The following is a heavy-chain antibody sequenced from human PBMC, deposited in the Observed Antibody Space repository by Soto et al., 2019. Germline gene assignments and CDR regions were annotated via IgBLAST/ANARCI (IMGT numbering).Heavy chain of an antibody. CDR1: AVTFSSYA. V-gene: IGHV1-69*13. CDR2: IIPIFGTA. J-gene: IGHJ4*02. Sequence: GASVKASCNASAVTFSSYAIRWVRQASGHALAWMGGIIPIFGTADYAQKFQGRVRITADEPTRTAYMELSSLSSEDMGVYYSARAVAVAGPTVDYGGQGTLVTVYS. CDR3: ARAVAVAGPTVDY. D-gene: IGHD6-19*01.